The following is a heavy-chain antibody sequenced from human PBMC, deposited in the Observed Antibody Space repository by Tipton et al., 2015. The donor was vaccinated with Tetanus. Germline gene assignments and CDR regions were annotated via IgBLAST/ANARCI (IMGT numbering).Heavy chain of an antibody. CDR3: AGWEAVTTKNNY. CDR1: GGSFSGYY. Sequence: GLVKPSETLSLTCAVFGGSFSGYYWNWIRQPPGKGLEWIGQIDHSGSTSYNPSLKSRVTISVDTPKNQISRNLSSVTAADTAVYYCAGWEAVTTKNNYWGQGTLVTVSS. D-gene: IGHD4-17*01. CDR2: IDHSGST. V-gene: IGHV4-34*01. J-gene: IGHJ4*02.